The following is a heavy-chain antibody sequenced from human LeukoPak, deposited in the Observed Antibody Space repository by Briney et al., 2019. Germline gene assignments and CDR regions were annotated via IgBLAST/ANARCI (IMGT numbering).Heavy chain of an antibody. Sequence: SETLSLTCTVSGGSISSSSYYWGWIRQPPGKGLEWIGSIYYSGSTYYNPSLKSRVTISVDTSKNQFSLKLSSVTAADTAVYYCASYNDILTGYYLGPFDYWGQGTLVTVSS. CDR3: ASYNDILTGYYLGPFDY. D-gene: IGHD3-9*01. V-gene: IGHV4-39*07. CDR1: GGSISSSSYY. CDR2: IYYSGST. J-gene: IGHJ4*02.